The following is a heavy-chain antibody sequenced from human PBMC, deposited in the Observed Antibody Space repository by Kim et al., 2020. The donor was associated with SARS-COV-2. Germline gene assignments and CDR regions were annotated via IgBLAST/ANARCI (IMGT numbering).Heavy chain of an antibody. CDR1: GGSFSGYY. Sequence: SETLSLTCAVYGGSFSGYYWSWIRQPPGKGLEWIGEINHSGSTNYNPSLKSRVTISVDTSKNQFSLKLSSVTAADTAVYYCARGEAPARSSSRVHPWGQGTLVTVSS. V-gene: IGHV4-34*01. CDR3: ARGEAPARSSSRVHP. CDR2: INHSGST. D-gene: IGHD6-13*01. J-gene: IGHJ5*02.